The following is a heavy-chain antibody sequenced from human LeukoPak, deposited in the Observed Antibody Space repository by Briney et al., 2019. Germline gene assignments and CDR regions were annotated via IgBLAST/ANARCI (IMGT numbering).Heavy chain of an antibody. CDR2: IYPGDSDT. CDR1: GYSFTSYW. V-gene: IGHV5-51*01. CDR3: ARQSVTMVRGVGYGMDV. Sequence: GESLKIPCKGSGYSFTSYWIGWVRQMPGKGLEWMGIIYPGDSDTRYSPSFQGQVTISADKSISTAYLQWSSLKASDTAMYYCARQSVTMVRGVGYGMDVWGQGTTVTVSS. J-gene: IGHJ6*02. D-gene: IGHD3-10*01.